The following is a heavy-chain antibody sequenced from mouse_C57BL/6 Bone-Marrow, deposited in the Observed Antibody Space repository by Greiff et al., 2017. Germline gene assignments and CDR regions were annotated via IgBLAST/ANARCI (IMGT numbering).Heavy chain of an antibody. D-gene: IGHD2-2*01. Sequence: QVQLQQSGAELAKPGASVKLSCKASGYTFTSYWMHWVKQRPGQGLEWIGNINPSSGYTKYNQKFKDKATLTADKSSSTAYMQLSSLTYEDSAVYYCASLLWLRREGYWGQGTTLTVSS. CDR3: ASLLWLRREGY. CDR1: GYTFTSYW. V-gene: IGHV1-7*01. CDR2: INPSSGYT. J-gene: IGHJ2*01.